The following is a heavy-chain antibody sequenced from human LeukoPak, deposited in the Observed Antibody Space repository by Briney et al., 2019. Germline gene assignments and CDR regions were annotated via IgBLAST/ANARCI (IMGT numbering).Heavy chain of an antibody. V-gene: IGHV3-7*03. CDR2: IKQDGSEK. J-gene: IGHJ4*02. Sequence: PGGSLRLSCAASGFTFSSYAMHWVRQAPGKGLEWVANIKQDGSEKYYVDSVKGRFTISRDNAKTSLYLQMNSLRAEDTAVYYCAPNDYVSLWGQGTLVTVSS. CDR1: GFTFSSYA. D-gene: IGHD4-17*01. CDR3: APNDYVSL.